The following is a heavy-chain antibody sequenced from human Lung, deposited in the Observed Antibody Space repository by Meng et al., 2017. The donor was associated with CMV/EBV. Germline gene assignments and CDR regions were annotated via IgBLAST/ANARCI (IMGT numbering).Heavy chain of an antibody. D-gene: IGHD6-25*01. CDR1: GYTFTTYG. J-gene: IGHJ4*02. V-gene: IGHV7-4-1*02. CDR3: ARDSEAADY. CDR2: INTNTGKP. Sequence: VQLVQVGCYLKKAGASVRSACKASGYTFTTYGMNWVRQAPGQGLEWMGWINTNTGKPTYAQGLTGRFVFSLDTSDSTAYPQISSLKAEDTAVYYCARDSEAADYWGQGTLVTVSS.